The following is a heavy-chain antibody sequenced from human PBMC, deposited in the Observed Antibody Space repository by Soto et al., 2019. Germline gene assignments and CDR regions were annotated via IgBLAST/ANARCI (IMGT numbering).Heavy chain of an antibody. CDR2: IYYSGST. V-gene: IGHV4-59*01. D-gene: IGHD1-26*01. Sequence: QVQLQESGPGLVKPSETLSLTCTVSGGSISSYYWSWIRQPPGKGLEWIGYIYYSGSTNYNPSLKRRVTISVDTSKNQFSLKLSSVTAADTAVYYCARVIVGANYFDYWGQGTLVTVSS. J-gene: IGHJ4*02. CDR1: GGSISSYY. CDR3: ARVIVGANYFDY.